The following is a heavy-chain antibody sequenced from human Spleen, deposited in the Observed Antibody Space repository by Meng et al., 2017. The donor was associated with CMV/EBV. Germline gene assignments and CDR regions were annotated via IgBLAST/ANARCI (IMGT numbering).Heavy chain of an antibody. D-gene: IGHD5-18*01. J-gene: IGHJ6*02. CDR1: GYTFSGYY. CDR3: VRDRDAGMASYYYYGMDV. V-gene: IGHV1-2*02. CDR2: ISPNNGAT. Sequence: ASVQVSCKASGYTFSGYYMHWVRQAPGQGLDWMGWISPNNGATNYAQKFQGRLIMTRDTSISTAYMVLSSLRSDDTAVYYCVRDRDAGMASYYYYGMDVWGQGTTVTVSS.